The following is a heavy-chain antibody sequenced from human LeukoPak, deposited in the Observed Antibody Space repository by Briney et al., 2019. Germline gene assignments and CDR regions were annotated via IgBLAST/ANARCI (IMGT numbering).Heavy chain of an antibody. CDR3: ARDAFNHGYYYYYYMDV. Sequence: GASVKVSCKASGYTFTSYGISWVRQAPGQGLEWMGWISAYNGNTNYAQKLQGRVTMTTDTSTSTAYMELRSLRSDDTAVYYCARDAFNHGYYYYYYMDVWGKGTTVTVSS. J-gene: IGHJ6*03. CDR2: ISAYNGNT. D-gene: IGHD1-14*01. V-gene: IGHV1-18*01. CDR1: GYTFTSYG.